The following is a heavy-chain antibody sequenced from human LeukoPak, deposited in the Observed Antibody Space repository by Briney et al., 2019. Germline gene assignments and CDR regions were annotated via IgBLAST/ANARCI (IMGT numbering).Heavy chain of an antibody. CDR3: ASLELDTASGRY. Sequence: SVKVSCKASGGTFSSYAISWGRQAPGQGLEWMGGIIPIFGTANYAQKFQGRVTITTDESTSTAYMELSSLRSEDTAVYYCASLELDTASGRYWGQGTLVTVSS. J-gene: IGHJ4*02. CDR2: IIPIFGTA. D-gene: IGHD5-18*01. CDR1: GGTFSSYA. V-gene: IGHV1-69*05.